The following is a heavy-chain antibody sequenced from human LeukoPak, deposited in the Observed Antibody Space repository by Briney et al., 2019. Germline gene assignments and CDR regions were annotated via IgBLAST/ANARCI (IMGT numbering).Heavy chain of an antibody. J-gene: IGHJ4*02. D-gene: IGHD3/OR15-3a*01. CDR3: ARDPPYDLVTPGDY. CDR2: IKQDGGEI. CDR1: GFTLSTYW. V-gene: IGHV3-7*01. Sequence: GGSLRLSCAASGFTLSTYWMSWVRQAPGKGLEWVANIKQDGGEIYYVDSVKGRFTISRDNAKNSLYLQMSSLRAEDTAVYYCARDPPYDLVTPGDYWGQGTLVTVSS.